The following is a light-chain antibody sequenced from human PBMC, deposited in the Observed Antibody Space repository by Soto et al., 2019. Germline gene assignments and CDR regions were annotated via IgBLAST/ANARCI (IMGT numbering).Light chain of an antibody. Sequence: QSVLTQPPSVSAAPGQRITISCSGSSSNIGNNFVTWYQQLPGTAPKHLIYDNNQRPSAIPVRFSGSKSGTSATLDISGLQTGDEADYYCGTWDTSLSAVVYGGGTKLTVL. V-gene: IGLV1-51*01. CDR2: DNN. CDR1: SSNIGNNF. J-gene: IGLJ2*01. CDR3: GTWDTSLSAVV.